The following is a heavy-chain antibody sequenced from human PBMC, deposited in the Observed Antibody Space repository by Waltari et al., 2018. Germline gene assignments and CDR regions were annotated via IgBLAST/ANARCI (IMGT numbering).Heavy chain of an antibody. D-gene: IGHD6-19*01. Sequence: QVLLVQSGAEVKKPGASVKVSCKASGGTFSSYAISWVRQAPGQGLEWMGGIIPIFGTANYAQKFQGRVTITTDESTSTAYMELSSLRSEDTAVYYCARVGVAVAGTLDYWGQGTLVTVSS. CDR3: ARVGVAVAGTLDY. V-gene: IGHV1-69*05. CDR1: GGTFSSYA. CDR2: IIPIFGTA. J-gene: IGHJ4*02.